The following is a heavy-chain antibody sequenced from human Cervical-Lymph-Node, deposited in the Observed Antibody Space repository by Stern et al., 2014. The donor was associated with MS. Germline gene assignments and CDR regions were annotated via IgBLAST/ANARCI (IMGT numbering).Heavy chain of an antibody. CDR1: GGSFSTIN. D-gene: IGHD6-13*01. CDR2: ISPLFGTA. J-gene: IGHJ4*02. V-gene: IGHV1-69*01. CDR3: VRDQAGIAAS. Sequence: VQLVESGAEVKKPGSSVKVPCKTSGGSFSTINISWVRQAPGHRLEWLGGISPLFGTANYAQKVQGRVTITADESTSTVNMEMSGLRSQDTAVYYCVRDQAGIAASWGQGTLVTVSS.